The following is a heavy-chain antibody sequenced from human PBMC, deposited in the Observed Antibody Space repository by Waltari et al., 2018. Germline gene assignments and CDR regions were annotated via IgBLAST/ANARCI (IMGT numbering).Heavy chain of an antibody. Sequence: QVQLVQSGAEVKKPGASVKVSCKASGYTFTGYYMHWVRQAPGQGLEWMGWINPNSGGTNYAQKVQGRVTMTRDTSISTAYMELSRLRSDDTAVYYCARGDGYNIPDDALRDYWGQGTLVTVSS. D-gene: IGHD5-12*01. CDR1: GYTFTGYY. CDR3: ARGDGYNIPDDALRDY. V-gene: IGHV1-2*02. CDR2: INPNSGGT. J-gene: IGHJ4*02.